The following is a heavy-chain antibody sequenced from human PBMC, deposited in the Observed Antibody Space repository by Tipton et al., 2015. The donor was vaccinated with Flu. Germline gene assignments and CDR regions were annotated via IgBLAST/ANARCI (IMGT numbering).Heavy chain of an antibody. CDR3: ARRDYSNYVSEPKNWFDP. D-gene: IGHD4-11*01. V-gene: IGHV4-38-2*01. CDR2: IHRSGHT. Sequence: TLSLTCSVSGYSIRSAYYWGWVRQPPGQGLEWLGNIHRSGHTYYNSSLKSRVTISIDTSNNRFSLSLVSVTATDTAVYYCARRDYSNYVSEPKNWFDPWGQGILVTVSS. J-gene: IGHJ5*02. CDR1: GYSIRSAYY.